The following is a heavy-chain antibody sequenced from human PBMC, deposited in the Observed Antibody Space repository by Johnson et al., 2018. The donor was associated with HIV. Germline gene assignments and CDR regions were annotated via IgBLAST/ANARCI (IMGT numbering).Heavy chain of an antibody. J-gene: IGHJ3*02. CDR3: AKDLIAARRGCDAFDI. Sequence: QVQLVESGGGVVQPGRYLRLSCAASGFNFSSYGMHWVRQAPGKGLEWVAVIWYDGSNKYYADSVRGRFTISRDNSKNTLYLQMNSLRAEDTAVYYCAKDLIAARRGCDAFDIWGQGTMVTVSS. CDR1: GFNFSSYG. CDR2: IWYDGSNK. V-gene: IGHV3-33*06. D-gene: IGHD6-6*01.